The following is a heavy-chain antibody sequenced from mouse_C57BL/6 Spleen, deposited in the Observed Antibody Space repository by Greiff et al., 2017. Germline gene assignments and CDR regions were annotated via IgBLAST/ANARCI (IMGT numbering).Heavy chain of an antibody. CDR3: ARSGGDYEDY. J-gene: IGHJ2*01. D-gene: IGHD2-4*01. V-gene: IGHV1-69*01. Sequence: VQLQQPGAELVMPGASVKLSCKASGYTFTSYWMHWVKQRPGQGLEWIGEIDPSDSYTNYNQKFKGKSTLTVDKSSSTAYMQLSSLTSEDSAVYYCARSGGDYEDYWGQGTTLTVSS. CDR1: GYTFTSYW. CDR2: IDPSDSYT.